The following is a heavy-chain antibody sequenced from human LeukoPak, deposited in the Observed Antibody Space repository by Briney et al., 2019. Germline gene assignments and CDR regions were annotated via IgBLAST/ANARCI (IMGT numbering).Heavy chain of an antibody. CDR2: INPSGSST. CDR1: GYTFTSFY. Sequence: GASVKLSCKASGYTFTSFYMHWVRQAPGQGLEWMRIINPSGSSTTYAQKFQGRVTMTRDMSTSTLYMELSSLRSEDTALYYCARGGSSSADYHYFMDVWGKGTTVTVSS. J-gene: IGHJ6*03. CDR3: ARGGSSSADYHYFMDV. V-gene: IGHV1-46*01. D-gene: IGHD6-6*01.